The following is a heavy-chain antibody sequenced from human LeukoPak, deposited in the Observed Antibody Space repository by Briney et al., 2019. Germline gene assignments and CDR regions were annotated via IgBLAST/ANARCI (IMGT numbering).Heavy chain of an antibody. V-gene: IGHV3-64*01. CDR3: ARPLDATGFDY. J-gene: IGHJ4*02. D-gene: IGHD2-15*01. CDR1: GFTFSSYA. CDR2: ISSNGGST. Sequence: GGSLRLSCAASGFTFSSYAMSWVRQAPGKELEYVSAISSNGGSTYYANSVKGRFTISRDNSKNTLYLQMGSLRAEDMAVYYCARPLDATGFDYWGQGTLVTVSS.